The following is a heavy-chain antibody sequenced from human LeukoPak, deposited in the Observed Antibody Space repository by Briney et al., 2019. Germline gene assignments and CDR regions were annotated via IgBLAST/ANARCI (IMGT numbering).Heavy chain of an antibody. CDR3: ARKGLGGELGGFDS. Sequence: GGSLKLSCAASGFTFSGSAMHWVRQASGKGLEWVGRIRSKANSYATAYAASVKGRFTISRDDSKNTAYLQMNSLKTEDTAVYYCARKGLGGELGGFDSWGQGTLVTVSS. V-gene: IGHV3-73*01. CDR1: GFTFSGSA. CDR2: IRSKANSYAT. D-gene: IGHD1-7*01. J-gene: IGHJ4*02.